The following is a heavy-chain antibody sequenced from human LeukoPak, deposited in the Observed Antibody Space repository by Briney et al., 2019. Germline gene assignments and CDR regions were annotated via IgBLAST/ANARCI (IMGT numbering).Heavy chain of an antibody. CDR1: SGSISNHY. Sequence: SDTQSLTCTVSSGSISNHYWSWIRQPPGKGLEWIGYIHYTGRNRYNPSLQSPVLISADTSKNHFSLKVSSVTAADTAVYYCASLLDYDTSGDPDTFDMWGQGITVTVSS. V-gene: IGHV4-59*07. D-gene: IGHD3-22*01. J-gene: IGHJ3*02. CDR3: ASLLDYDTSGDPDTFDM. CDR2: IHYTGRN.